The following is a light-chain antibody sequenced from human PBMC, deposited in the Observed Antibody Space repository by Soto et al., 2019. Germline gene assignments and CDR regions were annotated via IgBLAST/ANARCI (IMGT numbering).Light chain of an antibody. V-gene: IGKV3-20*01. Sequence: EIVLTQSQGTLSLSPGERATLSCRASQSVSSSNLAWYQHKPGQAPRLVMYGASSRATGIPDRFSGSGSGTDFTLTISRLEPEDFAIYYCQQYGSSPVSFGQGTKLEIK. CDR1: QSVSSSN. CDR3: QQYGSSPVS. CDR2: GAS. J-gene: IGKJ2*03.